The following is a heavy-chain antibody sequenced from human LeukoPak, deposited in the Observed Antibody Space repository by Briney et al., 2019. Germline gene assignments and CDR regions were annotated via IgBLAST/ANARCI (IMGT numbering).Heavy chain of an antibody. Sequence: GGSLRLSCAASEFLFSSYAMNWVRQAPGKGLEWVSGIGASGSSTYYADSVKGRSTISRDNSKTTLYLQMNSLRAEDTAVYYCARGLSSVNDAFDIWGQGTMVTVSS. D-gene: IGHD3-10*01. J-gene: IGHJ3*02. CDR3: ARGLSSVNDAFDI. CDR1: EFLFSSYA. V-gene: IGHV3-23*01. CDR2: IGASGSST.